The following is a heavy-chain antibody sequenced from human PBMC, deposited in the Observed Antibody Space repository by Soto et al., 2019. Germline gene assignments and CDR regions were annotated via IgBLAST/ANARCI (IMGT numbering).Heavy chain of an antibody. D-gene: IGHD3-16*01. CDR2: IYHSGTV. V-gene: IGHV4-4*02. CDR3: ARIPERLGGGRFDP. Sequence: QVQLQESGPGLVKSSGTLSLTCAVSGDSISTNNWWSWVRQPPGKGLEWIGEIYHSGTVNYNPSLKSGVTXXVXKXXKLFSLNLSSVTAADTAMYYCARIPERLGGGRFDPWGQGTLVTVSS. J-gene: IGHJ5*02. CDR1: GDSISTNNW.